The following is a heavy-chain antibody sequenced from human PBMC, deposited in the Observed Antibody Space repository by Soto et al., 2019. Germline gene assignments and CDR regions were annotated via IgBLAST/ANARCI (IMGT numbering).Heavy chain of an antibody. D-gene: IGHD6-19*01. CDR2: ISWDGGST. V-gene: IGHV3-43*01. CDR1: GFSIAEYT. Sequence: GRSLRLSCAACGFSIAEYTMHWVRQAPGKGLEWVSLISWDGGSTYYADSVKGRFTISRDNSKNSLYLQMNSLRTEDTALYYCAKDSEIAVAGTLYYYGMDVWGQGTTVTVSS. CDR3: AKDSEIAVAGTLYYYGMDV. J-gene: IGHJ6*02.